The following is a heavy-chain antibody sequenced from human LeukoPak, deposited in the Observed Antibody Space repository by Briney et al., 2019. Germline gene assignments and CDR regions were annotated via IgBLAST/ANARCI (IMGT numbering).Heavy chain of an antibody. J-gene: IGHJ4*02. CDR2: IKQDETEK. V-gene: IGHV3-7*03. Sequence: GGSLRLSCTASGFTFSNFWMGWVRQAPGKGLEWVANIKQDETEKFYLGSVKGRFTISRDNSKSTLYLQMNSLRAEDTAIYYCAREKLSSGFFDYWGQGTLVTVSS. CDR3: AREKLSSGFFDY. CDR1: GFTFSNFW. D-gene: IGHD5-12*01.